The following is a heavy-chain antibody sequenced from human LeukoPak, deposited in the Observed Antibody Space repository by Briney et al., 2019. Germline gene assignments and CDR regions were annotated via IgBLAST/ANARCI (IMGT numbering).Heavy chain of an antibody. Sequence: GGSRGLSGAASGFPFSSHVLSWVRKAPGKGLEWIAYINHNGEAIYYPDFVKGRFIISRDNAKNSLFLQMNDLRDEDTAVYYCARDYDWAFAFWGQGTRVTVSS. J-gene: IGHJ4*02. CDR3: ARDYDWAFAF. V-gene: IGHV3-48*02. CDR2: INHNGEAI. D-gene: IGHD3-9*01. CDR1: GFPFSSHV.